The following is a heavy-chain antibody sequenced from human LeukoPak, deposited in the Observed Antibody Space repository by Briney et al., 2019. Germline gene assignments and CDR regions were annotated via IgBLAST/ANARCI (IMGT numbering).Heavy chain of an antibody. CDR3: ARDVDVVATSENDGFDI. CDR1: GGSITSYH. CDR2: IYYSGST. V-gene: IGHV4-59*12. Sequence: SETLSLTCTVSGGSITSYHYSWIRQPPGKGLEWIGYIYYSGSTNYNPSLKSRVTISVDTFKNQFSLKLSSVTAADTAVYYCARDVDVVATSENDGFDIWGQGTMVTVSS. J-gene: IGHJ3*02. D-gene: IGHD5-12*01.